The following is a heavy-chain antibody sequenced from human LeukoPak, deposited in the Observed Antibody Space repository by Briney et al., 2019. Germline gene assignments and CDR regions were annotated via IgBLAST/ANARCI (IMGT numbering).Heavy chain of an antibody. J-gene: IGHJ4*02. CDR1: GGSISSYY. CDR3: ARQGYSYGYPQVATQGFDY. D-gene: IGHD5-18*01. V-gene: IGHV4-59*08. Sequence: SETLSLTCTVSGGSISSYYWSWIRQPPGKGLEWIGYIYYSGSTNYNPSLKSRVTISVDTSKNQFSLKLSSVTAADTAVYYCARQGYSYGYPQVATQGFDYWGQGTLVTVSS. CDR2: IYYSGST.